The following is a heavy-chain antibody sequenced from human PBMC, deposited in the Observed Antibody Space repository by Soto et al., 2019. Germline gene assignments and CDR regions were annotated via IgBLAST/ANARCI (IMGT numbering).Heavy chain of an antibody. Sequence: QLQMQESGPGLLKPSETLSLTCSVSGAFISSGAFYWGWFRQPPGKGLEWIGSLSHSGRTFYNAPLRSRVEISVEPLQFSLRLNSVSAADTAIYYCGRGDFPAVVDYWVRGSLVTVSS. CDR1: GAFISSGAFY. V-gene: IGHV4-39*01. D-gene: IGHD6-6*01. J-gene: IGHJ4*02. CDR3: GRGDFPAVVDY. CDR2: LSHSGRT.